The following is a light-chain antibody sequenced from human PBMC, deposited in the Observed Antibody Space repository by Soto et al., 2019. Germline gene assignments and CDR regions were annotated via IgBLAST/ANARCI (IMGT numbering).Light chain of an antibody. J-gene: IGKJ3*01. V-gene: IGKV3-11*01. CDR1: QSVSSF. Sequence: EIVLTQSPATLSLSPGERATLSCRASQSVSSFLAWYQQKAGQAPRLLIYDASNRASGIPDRFSGAGSWTDFTLTISSLEPDDFAVYYCQQRSTWPPFTFGPGTKVEIK. CDR2: DAS. CDR3: QQRSTWPPFT.